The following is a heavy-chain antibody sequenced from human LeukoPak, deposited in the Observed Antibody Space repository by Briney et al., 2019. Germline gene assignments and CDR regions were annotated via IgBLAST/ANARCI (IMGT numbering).Heavy chain of an antibody. Sequence: SETLSLTCSVSGASISSYYWNWIRQTPGKGLEWIGNIYYSGYTNYNPSLKSRLTISIDTSNNQFSLKLGSVTAADTAVYFCARDSSTQRPPGDAFDIWGQGTMVTVSS. J-gene: IGHJ3*02. CDR2: IYYSGYT. D-gene: IGHD1-1*01. CDR3: ARDSSTQRPPGDAFDI. V-gene: IGHV4-59*12. CDR1: GASISSYY.